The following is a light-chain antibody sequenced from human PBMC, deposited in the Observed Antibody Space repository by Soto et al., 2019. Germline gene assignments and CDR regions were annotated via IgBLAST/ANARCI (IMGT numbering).Light chain of an antibody. J-gene: IGKJ1*01. V-gene: IGKV4-1*01. Sequence: DIVMTQSPDSLAVSLGERATINCKSSQSALYSSNNKNYLAWYQQKPGQPPKLLIYWASTRESGVPDRFSGSGSGTDFTLTISSLQAKDVAVYYCQQYYSTPTFGQGTKVDIK. CDR1: QSALYSSNNKNY. CDR3: QQYYSTPT. CDR2: WAS.